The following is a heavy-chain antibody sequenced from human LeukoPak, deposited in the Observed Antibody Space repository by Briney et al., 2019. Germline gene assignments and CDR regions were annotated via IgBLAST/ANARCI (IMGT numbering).Heavy chain of an antibody. CDR3: ARDSGGNENYFDY. Sequence: GGSLRLSCAASGFTFSSYGMHWVRQAPGKGREWVAVIWYDGSNKYYADSVKGRFTISRDNSKNTLYLQMNSLRAEDTAVYYCARDSGGNENYFDYWGQGTLVTVSS. J-gene: IGHJ4*02. CDR2: IWYDGSNK. V-gene: IGHV3-33*01. D-gene: IGHD2-15*01. CDR1: GFTFSSYG.